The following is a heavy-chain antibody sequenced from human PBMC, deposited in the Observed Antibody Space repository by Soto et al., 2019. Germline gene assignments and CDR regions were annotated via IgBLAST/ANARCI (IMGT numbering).Heavy chain of an antibody. J-gene: IGHJ5*02. V-gene: IGHV1-69*02. CDR1: GGTFSSYT. Sequence: QVQLVQSGAEVKKPGSSVKDSCKASGGTFSSYTISWVRQAPGQGLEWMGRIIPILGIANYAQKFQGRVTITADKSTSTAYMELSSLRSEDTAVYYCARQTTVTTWFDPWGQGTLVTVSS. D-gene: IGHD4-17*01. CDR3: ARQTTVTTWFDP. CDR2: IIPILGIA.